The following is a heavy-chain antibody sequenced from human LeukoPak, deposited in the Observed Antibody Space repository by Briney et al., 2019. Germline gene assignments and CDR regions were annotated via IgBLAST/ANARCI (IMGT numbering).Heavy chain of an antibody. CDR2: ISGSGGST. CDR1: GFTFSSYA. Sequence: PGGSLRLSCAASGFTFSSYAMSWVRQAPGKGLEWVSAISGSGGSTYYADSVKGRFTISRDNSKNTLYLQMNSLRAEDTAVYYCARVPLPGRTLRYFDWLQRFADEIYYFDYWGQGTLVTVSS. D-gene: IGHD3-9*01. CDR3: ARVPLPGRTLRYFDWLQRFADEIYYFDY. V-gene: IGHV3-23*01. J-gene: IGHJ4*02.